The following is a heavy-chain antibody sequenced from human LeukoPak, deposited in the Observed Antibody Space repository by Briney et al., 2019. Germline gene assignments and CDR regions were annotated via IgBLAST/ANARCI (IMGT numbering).Heavy chain of an antibody. CDR1: GGTFSSYA. D-gene: IGHD2-2*01. J-gene: IGHJ6*03. V-gene: IGHV1-69*05. CDR2: MIPIFGTA. Sequence: SVKVSCKASGGTFSSYAISWVRQAPGQGLEWMGGMIPIFGTANYAQKFQGRVTITTDESTSTAYMELSSLRSEDTAVYYCARGEEVVPAAMRAYYYYYMDVWGKGTTVTVSS. CDR3: ARGEEVVPAAMRAYYYYYMDV.